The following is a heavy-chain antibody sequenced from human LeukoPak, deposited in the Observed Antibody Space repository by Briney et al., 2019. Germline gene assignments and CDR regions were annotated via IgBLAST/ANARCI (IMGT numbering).Heavy chain of an antibody. CDR3: VRGVRI. Sequence: SETLSLTCTVSGGSISSNSYYWGWIRQPPGKGLEWIGNIYYTGSTHYNPSLKSRVTISVDTSKNQFSLKLSSVTAADAAVYHCVRGVRIWGQGTIVTVSS. V-gene: IGHV4-39*01. J-gene: IGHJ3*02. CDR2: IYYTGST. CDR1: GGSISSNSYY. D-gene: IGHD3-10*01.